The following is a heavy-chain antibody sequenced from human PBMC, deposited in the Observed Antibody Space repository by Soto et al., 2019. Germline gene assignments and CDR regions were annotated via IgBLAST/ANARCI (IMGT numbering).Heavy chain of an antibody. J-gene: IGHJ5*01. V-gene: IGHV1-69*01. CDR3: ARDGRTLRYLEWPAAFDS. Sequence: QVQLVQSGTEVRTPGSSVKVSCKASGDSLENLAISWVRQAPGQGFEWMGGVIPVLGTTDYAQNLQDRLTITADESTTTVFMELSSLISEDTAVYFCARDGRTLRYLEWPAAFDSWGQGTLVTVSS. CDR2: VIPVLGTT. D-gene: IGHD3-3*01. CDR1: GDSLENLA.